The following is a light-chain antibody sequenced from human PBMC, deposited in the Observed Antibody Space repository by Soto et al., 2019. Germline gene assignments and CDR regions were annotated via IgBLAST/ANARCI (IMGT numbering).Light chain of an antibody. CDR3: CSYAGGTSVV. Sequence: QSAPTQPASVSGSPGQSITISCTGTSSDVGNYKLLSWYQQQPGKAPKLIICEDTERPSGISNRFSGSKSGNTASLTISGLQAEDDGDYYCCSYAGGTSVVFGGGTKLTVL. V-gene: IGLV2-23*01. CDR2: EDT. J-gene: IGLJ2*01. CDR1: SSDVGNYKL.